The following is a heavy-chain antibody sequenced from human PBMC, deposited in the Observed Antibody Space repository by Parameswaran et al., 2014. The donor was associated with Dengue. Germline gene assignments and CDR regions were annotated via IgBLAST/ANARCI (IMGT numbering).Heavy chain of an antibody. CDR2: IFPGDSDT. D-gene: IGHD5-18*01. V-gene: IGHV5-51*01. CDR3: ARRRHTSMGGGLDS. CDR1: GYTFNNNW. J-gene: IGHJ4*02. Sequence: GSLRLSCKASGYTFNNNWIAWVRQMPGKGLEWMGIIFPGDSDTRYSPSFQGQVTISADRSSNTAFLQWVSLRASDTAIYYCARRRHTSMGGGLDSWGQGTLVTVSS.